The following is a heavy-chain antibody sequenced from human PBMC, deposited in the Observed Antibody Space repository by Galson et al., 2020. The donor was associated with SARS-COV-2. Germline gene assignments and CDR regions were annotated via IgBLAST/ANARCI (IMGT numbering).Heavy chain of an antibody. D-gene: IGHD2-15*01. J-gene: IGHJ6*02. V-gene: IGHV3-74*01. CDR1: GFTFSSYW. Sequence: TGGSLRLSCAASGFTFSSYWMHWVRQAPGKGLVWVSRINGDGSRTSYADSVKGRFTISRDNAKNTLYLEMNSLRAEDTAVYYCVRDLGHVLLGHYYGMDVWGQGTTVTVSS. CDR3: VRDLGHVLLGHYYGMDV. CDR2: INGDGSRT.